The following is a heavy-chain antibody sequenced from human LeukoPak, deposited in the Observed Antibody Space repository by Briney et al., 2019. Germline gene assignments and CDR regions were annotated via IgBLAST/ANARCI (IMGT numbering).Heavy chain of an antibody. Sequence: SETLSLTCTVSGGSISSSSYYWGWIRQPPGKGLEWIGSIYYSGSTYYNPSLKSRVTISVDTSKNQFSLKLSSVTAADTAVYYCANIHHYDFWSGYYLPSYYYMDVWGKGTTVTVSS. J-gene: IGHJ6*03. CDR3: ANIHHYDFWSGYYLPSYYYMDV. D-gene: IGHD3-3*01. CDR2: IYYSGST. CDR1: GGSISSSSYY. V-gene: IGHV4-39*01.